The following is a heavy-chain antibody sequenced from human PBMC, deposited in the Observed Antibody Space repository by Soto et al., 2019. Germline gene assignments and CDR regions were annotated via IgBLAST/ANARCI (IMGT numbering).Heavy chain of an antibody. J-gene: IGHJ6*02. CDR2: INHRGSL. Sequence: TLSLTCTVTCGSMTSGDQYWTWIRHRPGEGLEWFGYINHRGSLYYNPSLKSRVSMSVDTSKNQFSLNLSSVTAADTDVYYCARELPQRQGRNMDVWGQGTKVTVSS. CDR3: ARELPQRQGRNMDV. CDR1: CGSMTSGDQY. D-gene: IGHD1-1*01. V-gene: IGHV4-31*03.